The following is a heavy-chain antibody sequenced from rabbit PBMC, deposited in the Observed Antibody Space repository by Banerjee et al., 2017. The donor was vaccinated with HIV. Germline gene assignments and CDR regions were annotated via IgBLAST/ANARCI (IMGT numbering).Heavy chain of an antibody. CDR3: ARGYWVGGGYATYFAL. Sequence: QSLEESGGDLVKPGASLTLTCTASGFSFSVSYYLCWVRQAPGKVPEWIVCIDTSRGSTYYASWAKGRFTISKTSSTTVTLQMTSLTAADTATYFCARGYWVGGGYATYFALWGPGTLVTVS. V-gene: IGHV1S40*01. D-gene: IGHD6-1*01. CDR2: IDTSRGST. CDR1: GFSFSVSYY. J-gene: IGHJ4*01.